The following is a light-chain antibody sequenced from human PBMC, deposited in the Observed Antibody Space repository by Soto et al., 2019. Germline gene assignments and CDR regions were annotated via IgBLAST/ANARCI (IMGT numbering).Light chain of an antibody. CDR3: QYYDNSSPWT. V-gene: IGKV3-20*01. CDR2: GTS. Sequence: EIVLTQSPGTLSLSPGERATLSCRASQSVTSYLAWYQQKPGQAPRLLIYGTSSRAAGIPDRFSGSGSGTDFTLTISRLEPEDVSVYYCQYYDNSSPWTFGQGTKVDIK. J-gene: IGKJ1*01. CDR1: QSVTSY.